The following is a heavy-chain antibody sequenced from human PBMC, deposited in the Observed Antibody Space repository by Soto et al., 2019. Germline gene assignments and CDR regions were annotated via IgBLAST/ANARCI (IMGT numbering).Heavy chain of an antibody. CDR1: GGTFSSYA. J-gene: IGHJ6*02. D-gene: IGHD4-17*01. Sequence: QVQLVQSGAEVKKPGSSVKVSCKASGGTFSSYAISWVRQAPGRGLEWMGGIIPIFGTANYAQKFQGRVTITADESTSTAYMELSSLRSEDTAAYYCARDRRGDYIRWDYYYYYGMDVWGQGTTVTVSS. CDR3: ARDRRGDYIRWDYYYYYGMDV. V-gene: IGHV1-69*01. CDR2: IIPIFGTA.